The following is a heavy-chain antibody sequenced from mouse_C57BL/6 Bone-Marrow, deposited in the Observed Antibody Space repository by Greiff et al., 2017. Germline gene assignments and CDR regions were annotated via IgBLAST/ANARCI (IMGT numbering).Heavy chain of an antibody. V-gene: IGHV1-64*01. CDR2: IHPNRGST. CDR1: GYTFTSYW. CDR3: ASRRVITTVVVEQDWYIDV. D-gene: IGHD1-1*01. J-gene: IGHJ1*03. Sequence: QVQLQQPGAELVKPGASVKLSCKASGYTFTSYWMHWVKQRPGQGLEWIGMIHPNRGSTNYNEKFKSQATLTVDKSSSTAYMHLSSRTSEDSAFYYCASRRVITTVVVEQDWYIDVWGTGTTVTVSS.